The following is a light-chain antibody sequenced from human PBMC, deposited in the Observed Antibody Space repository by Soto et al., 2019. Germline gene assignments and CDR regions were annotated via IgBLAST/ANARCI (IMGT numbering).Light chain of an antibody. CDR3: QQSGNSLWT. CDR2: GAS. CDR1: QTVTTTH. Sequence: ELVLTQSPGTLSLSPGERATLSCRASQTVTTTHLAWYQQKPGQAPRLLIYGASTRATGIPDRFSGGGSGTDFTLTISRQEPEDFAVYYCQQSGNSLWTFGQGTRVEIK. V-gene: IGKV3-20*01. J-gene: IGKJ1*01.